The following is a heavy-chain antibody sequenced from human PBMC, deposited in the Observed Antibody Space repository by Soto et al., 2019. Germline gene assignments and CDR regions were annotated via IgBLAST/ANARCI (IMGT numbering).Heavy chain of an antibody. V-gene: IGHV1-2*02. CDR1: GYTYTGYY. D-gene: IGHD3-3*01. CDR2: INPNSGGT. Sequence: ASVKVSCKASGYTYTGYYMHWVRQAPGQGLEWMGWINPNSGGTNYAQKFQGRVTISRDNSKNMVFLQMNSLRIEDTALYFCAKVGVATDGDYFWGQGTVVTVSS. J-gene: IGHJ4*02. CDR3: AKVGVATDGDYF.